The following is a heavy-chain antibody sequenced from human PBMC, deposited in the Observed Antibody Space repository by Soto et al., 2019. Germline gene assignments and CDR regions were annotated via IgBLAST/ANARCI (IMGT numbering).Heavy chain of an antibody. CDR3: ARVVVVPAAIPGFDP. CDR2: ISSSSSYI. D-gene: IGHD2-2*01. J-gene: IGHJ5*02. Sequence: EVQLVESGGGLVKPGGSLRLSCAASGFTFSSYSMNWVRQAPGKGLEWVSSISSSSSYIYYADSVKGRFTISRDNAKNSLYLQMNRLRAEDTAVYYCARVVVVPAAIPGFDPWGQGTLVTVSS. V-gene: IGHV3-21*01. CDR1: GFTFSSYS.